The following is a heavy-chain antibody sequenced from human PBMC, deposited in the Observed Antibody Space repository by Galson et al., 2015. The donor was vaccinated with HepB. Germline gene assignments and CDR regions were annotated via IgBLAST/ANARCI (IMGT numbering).Heavy chain of an antibody. CDR2: IYSDGSNK. D-gene: IGHD2-15*01. CDR3: ARELGCSGGTCYGAFHI. J-gene: IGHJ3*02. V-gene: IGHV3-33*01. CDR1: GFTFNSYC. Sequence: SLRLSCAASGFTFNSYCVHWVRQAPGKGLEWVALIYSDGSNKYYVDSVKGRFTISRDNSKNTLYLQMNSLRAEDTAVYYCARELGCSGGTCYGAFHIWGQGTMVTVSS.